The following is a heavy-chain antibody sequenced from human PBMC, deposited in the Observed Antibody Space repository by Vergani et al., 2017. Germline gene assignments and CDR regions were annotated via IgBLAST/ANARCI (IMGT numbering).Heavy chain of an antibody. CDR3: AKDIQDYYGSGSYYNEGFDY. D-gene: IGHD3-10*01. CDR2: ISWNSGSI. J-gene: IGHJ4*02. CDR1: GFTFDDYA. V-gene: IGHV3-9*01. Sequence: EVQLEESGGGLVQPGRSLRLSCAASGFTFDDYAMHWVRQAPGKGLEWVSGISWNSGSIGYADSVKGRFTISRDNAKNSLYLQMNSLRAEDTALYYCAKDIQDYYGSGSYYNEGFDYWGQGTLVTVSS.